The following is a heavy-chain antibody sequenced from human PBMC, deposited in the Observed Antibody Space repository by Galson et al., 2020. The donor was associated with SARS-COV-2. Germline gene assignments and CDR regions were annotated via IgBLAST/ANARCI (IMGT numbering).Heavy chain of an antibody. CDR1: GFTFSSYA. V-gene: IGHV3-23*01. CDR2: ISAAGFT. D-gene: IGHD2-15*01. CDR3: AKFPTAECSCGTT. Sequence: GGSLRLSCAASGFTFSSYAMNWVRQAPGKGLEWVSAISAAGFTDYVDSVKGRFTISRDISKNTLYLQMSSLRAEDTAVYYCAKFPTAECSCGTTWGQGTLVTVSS. J-gene: IGHJ4*02.